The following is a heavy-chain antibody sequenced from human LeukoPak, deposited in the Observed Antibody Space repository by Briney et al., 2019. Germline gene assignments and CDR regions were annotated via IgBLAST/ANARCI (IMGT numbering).Heavy chain of an antibody. CDR3: ARHVVAVGFDY. J-gene: IGHJ4*02. CDR1: GFTFSDYS. V-gene: IGHV3-30*02. CDR2: IRYDGNNK. Sequence: GSLRLSCAASGFTFSDYSMHWVRQAPGKGLNWVAFIRYDGNNKYYADSVKGRFTISRDNSKNMLYLQMNSLRAEDTAVYYCARHVVAVGFDYWGQGTLVTVSS. D-gene: IGHD3-22*01.